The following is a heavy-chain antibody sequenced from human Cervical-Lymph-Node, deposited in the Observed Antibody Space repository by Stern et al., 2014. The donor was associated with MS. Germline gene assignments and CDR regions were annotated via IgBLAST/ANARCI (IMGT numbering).Heavy chain of an antibody. CDR2: INPILATT. J-gene: IGHJ4*02. V-gene: IGHV1-69*06. CDR1: GGTFSSYA. Sequence: VPLVESGAEVKKPGSSVKVSCKASGGTFSSYAISWVRQAPGQGLEWMGGINPILATTTYARKFQGRVTISADKSTSTVYMELNSLRSEDTAIFYCTRDSPVAGVTDWGQGTLVTVSS. D-gene: IGHD6-19*01. CDR3: TRDSPVAGVTD.